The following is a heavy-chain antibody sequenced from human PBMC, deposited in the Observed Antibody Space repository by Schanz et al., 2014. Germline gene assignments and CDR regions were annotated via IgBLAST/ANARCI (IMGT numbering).Heavy chain of an antibody. J-gene: IGHJ5*02. CDR1: GGSISSGGYY. CDR3: VRQLLWFGESGVDT. Sequence: QVQLQESGPGLVKPSQTQSLTCTVSGGSISSGGYYWGWIRQPPGKGLEWVASIYNSGSAYYGPSLKSGVTISVEPSKNQFSLRLNSVTASDTAVYYCVRQLLWFGESGVDTWGQGTLVVVSS. CDR2: IYNSGSA. D-gene: IGHD3-10*01. V-gene: IGHV4-39*01.